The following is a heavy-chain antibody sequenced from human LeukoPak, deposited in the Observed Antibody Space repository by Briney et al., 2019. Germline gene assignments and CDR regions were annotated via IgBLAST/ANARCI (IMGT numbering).Heavy chain of an antibody. V-gene: IGHV3-30-3*01. Sequence: GGSLRLSCAASGFTLSSYAMHGVRQAPGKGLEGVAVISYDGSNKYYADSVKGRFTISRDNSKNTLFLQMNSLRGEDTAVYYCARDRTRDGYNQGRVFDYWGQGTLVTVSS. J-gene: IGHJ4*02. CDR2: ISYDGSNK. CDR1: GFTLSSYA. CDR3: ARDRTRDGYNQGRVFDY. D-gene: IGHD5-12*01.